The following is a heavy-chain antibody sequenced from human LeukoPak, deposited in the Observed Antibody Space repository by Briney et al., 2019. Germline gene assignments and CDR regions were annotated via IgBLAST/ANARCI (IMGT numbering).Heavy chain of an antibody. CDR2: IYSGGST. V-gene: IGHV3-53*01. CDR1: GFTVSSSF. D-gene: IGHD4-11*01. CDR3: AKDGVDYSFEY. J-gene: IGHJ4*02. Sequence: GGSLRLSCAASGFTVSSSFMSWVRQAPGKGLEWVSVIYSGGSTYYADSVKGRFTISRDNSKNTLYLQMNSLRADDTAVYYRAKDGVDYSFEYWGQGTLVTVSS.